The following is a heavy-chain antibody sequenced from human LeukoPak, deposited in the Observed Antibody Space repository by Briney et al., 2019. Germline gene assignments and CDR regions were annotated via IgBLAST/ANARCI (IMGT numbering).Heavy chain of an antibody. CDR1: GFAFSSHS. Sequence: GGSLRLSCAASGFAFSSHSMNWVRQALGKGLEWVSSISGSSAYIYYADSVRGRFTVSRDNAKNSLYLQMNSLRAEDTALYYCAKGGLPLTGDREYFDYWGQGTLVTVSS. D-gene: IGHD1-26*01. V-gene: IGHV3-21*04. CDR3: AKGGLPLTGDREYFDY. J-gene: IGHJ4*02. CDR2: ISGSSAYI.